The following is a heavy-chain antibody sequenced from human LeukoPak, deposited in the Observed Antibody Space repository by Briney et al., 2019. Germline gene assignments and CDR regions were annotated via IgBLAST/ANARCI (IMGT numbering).Heavy chain of an antibody. CDR3: SSRTTGSDY. Sequence: GGSLRLSCAASGFTFSTYWMHWVRQAPGKGLVWVSRINSDGSSTSYADSVKGRFTISRDNAKNTLNLQMNSLRAEDTAVYYCSSRTTGSDYWGQGTLVTVSS. CDR1: GFTFSTYW. V-gene: IGHV3-74*01. J-gene: IGHJ4*02. D-gene: IGHD1-1*01. CDR2: INSDGSST.